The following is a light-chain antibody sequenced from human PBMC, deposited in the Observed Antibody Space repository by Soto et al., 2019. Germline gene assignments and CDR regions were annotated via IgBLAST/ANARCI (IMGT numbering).Light chain of an antibody. CDR2: DTS. J-gene: IGKJ4*01. CDR1: QSISAS. V-gene: IGKV3-11*01. CDR3: QQRNYWLI. Sequence: EIVLTQSPATLSLSPGDRATLSCRASQSISASFAWYQQKPGQAHRLLVCDTSNRATGVPARFRGSGSGTDFTLTITSLEPEDFSTYYGQQRNYWLIFGGGTKVEFK.